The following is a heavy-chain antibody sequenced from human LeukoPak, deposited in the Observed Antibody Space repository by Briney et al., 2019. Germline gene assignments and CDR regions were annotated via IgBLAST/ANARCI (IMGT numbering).Heavy chain of an antibody. D-gene: IGHD5-12*01. CDR1: GFTVSSNY. V-gene: IGHV3-53*01. CDR3: AIVQWLRSWYFDY. Sequence: GGSLRLSCAASGFTVSSNYMSWVRQAPGKGLEWVSVIYSGGSTYYADSVKGRFTISRDNSKNTLYLQMNSLRAEDTAVYYCAIVQWLRSWYFDYWGQGTLVTVSS. J-gene: IGHJ4*02. CDR2: IYSGGST.